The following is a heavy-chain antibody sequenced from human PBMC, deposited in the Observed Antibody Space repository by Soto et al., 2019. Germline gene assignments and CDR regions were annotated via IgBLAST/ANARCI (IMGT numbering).Heavy chain of an antibody. V-gene: IGHV3-7*01. CDR2: IKQDGSEK. Sequence: GGSRRLSCAASGFTFSSYWMSWVRQAPGKGLEWVANIKQDGSEKYYVDSVKGRFTISRDNAKNSLYLQMNSLRAEDTAVFYCARDYGFWSGYYTWGVFDPWGQGTLVTVS. J-gene: IGHJ5*02. CDR3: ARDYGFWSGYYTWGVFDP. CDR1: GFTFSSYW. D-gene: IGHD3-3*01.